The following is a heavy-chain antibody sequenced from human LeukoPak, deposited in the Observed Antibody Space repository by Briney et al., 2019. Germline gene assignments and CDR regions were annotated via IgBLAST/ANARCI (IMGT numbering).Heavy chain of an antibody. CDR2: ISYDGRNK. V-gene: IGHV3-30*03. Sequence: PGGSLRLSCAASGFTFSSYGMHWVRQAPGKGLEWVAVISYDGRNKYYADSVKGRFTISRDNSKNALYLQMNSLRAEDTAVYYCARGRSLYDFWSGYYLDAFDIWGQGTMVTVSS. CDR3: ARGRSLYDFWSGYYLDAFDI. J-gene: IGHJ3*02. D-gene: IGHD3-3*01. CDR1: GFTFSSYG.